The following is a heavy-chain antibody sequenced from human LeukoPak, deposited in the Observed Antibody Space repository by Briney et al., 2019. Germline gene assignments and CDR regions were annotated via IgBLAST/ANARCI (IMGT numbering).Heavy chain of an antibody. D-gene: IGHD3-22*01. J-gene: IGHJ4*02. CDR2: LSGSGGST. V-gene: IGHV3-23*01. Sequence: GGSLRLSCAASGFTFSSYGMSWVRQAPGKGLEGVSSLSGSGGSTYYADSVKGRSTISRDNSKNTLYLRMNSLRAEDTAVYYCAKDLRLYYYDTSGYSDYWGQGTLVTVSS. CDR1: GFTFSSYG. CDR3: AKDLRLYYYDTSGYSDY.